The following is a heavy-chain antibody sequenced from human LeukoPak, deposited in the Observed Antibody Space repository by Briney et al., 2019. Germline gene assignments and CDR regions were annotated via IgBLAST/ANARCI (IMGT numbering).Heavy chain of an antibody. CDR1: GYSFTSYW. CDR3: ARRSGDCSGGICYSEFDRGHPPPDY. Sequence: GESLRISRKGSGYSFTSYWISWGRQMPGEGLGWRGRLDPSDSYTNYSPSFQGHLTISADKSIGTAYPQWSSLQASDTAMYYCARRSGDCSGGICYSEFDRGHPPPDYWGQGTLVTVSS. CDR2: LDPSDSYT. V-gene: IGHV5-10-1*01. D-gene: IGHD2-15*01. J-gene: IGHJ4*02.